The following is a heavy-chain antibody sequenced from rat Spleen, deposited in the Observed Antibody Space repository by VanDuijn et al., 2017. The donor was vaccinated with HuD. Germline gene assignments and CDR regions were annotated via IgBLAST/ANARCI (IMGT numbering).Heavy chain of an antibody. V-gene: IGHV5-29*01. D-gene: IGHD1-9*01. CDR1: GFTFSDYY. CDR3: ARRHYGYTDYFDY. CDR2: ISYDGGRN. Sequence: EVQLVESDGGLVQPGRSLKLSCAASGFTFSDYYMAWVRQAPTKGLEWVATISYDGGRNFYRDSVKGRFTISRENAKSTLFLQMDSLRSEDTATYYCARRHYGYTDYFDYWGQGVMVTVSS. J-gene: IGHJ2*01.